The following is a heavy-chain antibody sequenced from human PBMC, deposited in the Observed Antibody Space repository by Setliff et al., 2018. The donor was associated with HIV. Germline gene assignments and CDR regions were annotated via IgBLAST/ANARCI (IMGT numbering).Heavy chain of an antibody. V-gene: IGHV4-38-2*01. CDR3: ARHRNLDRRGEAFDI. D-gene: IGHD3-10*01. CDR2: IYHSGST. Sequence: SETLSLTCGVSGYSISSGSYWGCIRQSPGKKLEWIGSIYHSGSTYNNPSLKSRVTISVDTSKDHFSLKLSSVTAADTAVYYCARHRNLDRRGEAFDIWGQGTMVTVSS. CDR1: GYSISSGSY. J-gene: IGHJ3*02.